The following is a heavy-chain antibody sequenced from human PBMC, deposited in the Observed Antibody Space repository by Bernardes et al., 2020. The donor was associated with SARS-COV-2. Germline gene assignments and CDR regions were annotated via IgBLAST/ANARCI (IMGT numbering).Heavy chain of an antibody. CDR2: ISSSGSTI. V-gene: IGHV3-48*03. D-gene: IGHD1-26*01. J-gene: IGHJ4*02. Sequence: GGSLRLSCAASGFTFSSYEMNWVRQAPGKGLEWVSYISSSGSTIYYADSVKGRFTISRDNAKNSLYLQMNSLRAEDTAVYYCARDSPRAKVGANNFDYWGQGTLVTVSS. CDR1: GFTFSSYE. CDR3: ARDSPRAKVGANNFDY.